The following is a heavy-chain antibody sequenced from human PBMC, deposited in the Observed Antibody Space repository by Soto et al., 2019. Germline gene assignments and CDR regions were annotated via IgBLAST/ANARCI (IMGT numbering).Heavy chain of an antibody. CDR1: GGTFSSYD. D-gene: IGHD2-2*01. Sequence: QVQLVQSGAEVKKPGSSVKVSCKASGGTFSSYDISWVRQAPGQGLEWIGWISGYNGNTSYVQKLQGRVTMTTATSTSTAYMELRSLRSDDTAVYYCARVVPVRGVTFDHWGQGTLVTVSS. J-gene: IGHJ4*02. V-gene: IGHV1-18*04. CDR3: ARVVPVRGVTFDH. CDR2: ISGYNGNT.